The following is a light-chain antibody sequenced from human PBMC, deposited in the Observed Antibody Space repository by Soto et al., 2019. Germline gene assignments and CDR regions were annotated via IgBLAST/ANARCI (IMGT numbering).Light chain of an antibody. CDR1: SSNIGAGYD. V-gene: IGLV1-40*01. J-gene: IGLJ2*01. CDR2: GNS. Sequence: QSALTQPPSVSGAPGQRVTTSCTGSSSNIGAGYDVHWYQQLPGTAPKLLIYGNSNRPSGVPDRFSGSKSGTSASLAITGLQAEDEADYYCQSYDSSLSGVVFGGGTKVTVL. CDR3: QSYDSSLSGVV.